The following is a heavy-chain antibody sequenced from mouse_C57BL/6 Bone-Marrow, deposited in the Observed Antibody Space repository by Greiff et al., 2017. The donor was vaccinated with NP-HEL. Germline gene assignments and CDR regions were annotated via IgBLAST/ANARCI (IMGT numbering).Heavy chain of an antibody. D-gene: IGHD2-3*01. CDR1: GFSLTSYG. J-gene: IGHJ4*01. Sequence: VQLQQSGPGLVQPSQSLSITCTVSGFSLTSYGVHWVRQSPGKGLEWLGVIWRGGSTDYNAAFMSRLSITKDNSKIQVFFKMNSLQADDTAIYYCSKVDGYYYYAMDYCGQGTSVTVSS. V-gene: IGHV2-5*01. CDR2: IWRGGST. CDR3: SKVDGYYYYAMDY.